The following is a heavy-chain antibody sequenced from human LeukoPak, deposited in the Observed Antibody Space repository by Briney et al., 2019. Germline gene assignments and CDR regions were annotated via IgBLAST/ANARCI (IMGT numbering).Heavy chain of an antibody. Sequence: PGGSLRLSCAASGFTFTNVGMSWVRQAPGKGLEWVGRIKSKTDGETTDYAAPVKGRFSISRDESKNTLYLQMNTLKTEDTAVYYCTTEGAQFLFSKYFVYFDSWGQGALVTVSS. CDR2: IKSKTDGETT. CDR1: GFTFTNVG. V-gene: IGHV3-15*01. CDR3: TTEGAQFLFSKYFVYFDS. J-gene: IGHJ4*02. D-gene: IGHD3-9*01.